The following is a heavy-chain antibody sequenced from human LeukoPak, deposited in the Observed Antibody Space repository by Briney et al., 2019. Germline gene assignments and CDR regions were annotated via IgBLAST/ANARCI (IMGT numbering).Heavy chain of an antibody. J-gene: IGHJ5*02. CDR2: IVVGSGNT. CDR3: AAAPTIFGVVINWFDP. V-gene: IGHV1-58*01. Sequence: WASVKVSCKASGFTFTSFAVQWVRQARGQRLEWIGWIVVGSGNTNYAQKFQERVTITRDMSTSTAYMELSSLRSEDTAVYYCAAAPTIFGVVINWFDPWGQGTLVTVSS. CDR1: GFTFTSFA. D-gene: IGHD3-3*01.